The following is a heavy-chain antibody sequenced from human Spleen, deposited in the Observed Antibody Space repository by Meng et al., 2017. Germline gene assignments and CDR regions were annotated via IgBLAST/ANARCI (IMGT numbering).Heavy chain of an antibody. V-gene: IGHV4-34*01. J-gene: IGHJ4*02. CDR3: ARGPTTMAHDFDY. CDR1: CRSFSGYY. CDR2: INHRGST. D-gene: IGHD4-11*01. Sequence: VQPHESGPGLVKPSETLSRPCAFYCRSFSGYYWSWIRQPPGKGLEWIGEINHRGSTSYNPSLKSRVIISGDTSKNQFSLKLSSVTGADTAVYYCARGPTTMAHDFDYWGQGTLVTVSS.